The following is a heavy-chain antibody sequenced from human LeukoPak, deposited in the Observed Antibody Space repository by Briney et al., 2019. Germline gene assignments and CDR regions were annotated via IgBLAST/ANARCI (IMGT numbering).Heavy chain of an antibody. D-gene: IGHD3-22*01. J-gene: IGHJ3*02. CDR2: IDHSGST. CDR1: GGSFSGYY. CDR3: ARGPHDYYDSSLGAFDI. Sequence: SETLSLTCAVYGGSFSGYYWSWIRQPPGKGLEWIGEIDHSGSTNYNPSLKSRVTISVDTSKNQFSLKLSSVTAADTAVYYCARGPHDYYDSSLGAFDIWGQGTMVTVSS. V-gene: IGHV4-34*01.